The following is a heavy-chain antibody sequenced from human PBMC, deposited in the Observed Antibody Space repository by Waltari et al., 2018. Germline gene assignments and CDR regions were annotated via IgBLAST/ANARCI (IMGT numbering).Heavy chain of an antibody. D-gene: IGHD2-8*01. Sequence: EVQLVESGGGLVQPGRSLRLSCIVSGFTFGDYAMHWVRQAPGKGLEWVSGISWNSGTKGYADSVKGRFTISRDDARNSLYLHMNSLRPEDAALYYCAKDLMGYCASFNTCYLDFWGQGTLVSVSS. J-gene: IGHJ4*02. CDR1: GFTFGDYA. CDR3: AKDLMGYCASFNTCYLDF. V-gene: IGHV3-9*01. CDR2: ISWNSGTK.